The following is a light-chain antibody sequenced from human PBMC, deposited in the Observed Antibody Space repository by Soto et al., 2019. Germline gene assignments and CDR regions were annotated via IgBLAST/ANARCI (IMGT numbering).Light chain of an antibody. Sequence: QSVLTQPASVSGSPGQTITISCTGTSSDVGGYNYVSWYQQHPGKAPKLIIHDVSNRPSGVSNRFSGSKSGNSASLTISGLQAEDEADYYCSSYTSSGTYVFGSGTKVTVL. CDR1: SSDVGGYNY. CDR2: DVS. J-gene: IGLJ1*01. V-gene: IGLV2-14*03. CDR3: SSYTSSGTYV.